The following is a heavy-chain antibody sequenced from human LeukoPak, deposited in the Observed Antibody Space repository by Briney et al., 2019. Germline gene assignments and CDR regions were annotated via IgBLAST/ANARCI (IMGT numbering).Heavy chain of an antibody. D-gene: IGHD3-3*01. Sequence: PSETLSLTCTVSGGSISSYHWSWIRQPPGKGLEWIGYIYYSGSTNYNPSLKSRVTISVDTSKNQFSLKLSSVTAADTAVYYCARSYYDFWSRSMDVWGKGTTVTVSS. CDR2: IYYSGST. J-gene: IGHJ6*03. CDR3: ARSYYDFWSRSMDV. CDR1: GGSISSYH. V-gene: IGHV4-59*01.